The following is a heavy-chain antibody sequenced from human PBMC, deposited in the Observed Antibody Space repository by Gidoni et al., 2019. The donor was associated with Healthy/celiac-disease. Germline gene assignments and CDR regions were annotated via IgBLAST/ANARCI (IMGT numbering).Heavy chain of an antibody. CDR1: GFTFSSYA. Sequence: EVQLLESGGGLVQPGGSLSLSCAASGFTFSSYAMSWVRQAPGKGLEWVSAISGSGGSTYYADSVKGRFTISRDNSKNTLYLQMNSLRAEDTAVYYCAKVIGSTPGSGSDYWGQGTLVTVSS. CDR3: AKVIGSTPGSGSDY. CDR2: ISGSGGST. D-gene: IGHD3-10*01. J-gene: IGHJ4*02. V-gene: IGHV3-23*01.